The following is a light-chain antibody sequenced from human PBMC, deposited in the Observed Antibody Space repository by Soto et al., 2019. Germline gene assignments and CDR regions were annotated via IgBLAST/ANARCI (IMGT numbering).Light chain of an antibody. CDR3: QQSYSTLIT. CDR1: QSISSY. J-gene: IGKJ5*01. Sequence: DIQMTQSPSSLSASVGDRVGITCRASQSISSYLNGYQQKPGKAPKLLIYAASSLQSGVPSRFSGSGSGTDFTLTISSLQPEDFATYYCQQSYSTLITFGQGTRLEIK. V-gene: IGKV1-39*01. CDR2: AAS.